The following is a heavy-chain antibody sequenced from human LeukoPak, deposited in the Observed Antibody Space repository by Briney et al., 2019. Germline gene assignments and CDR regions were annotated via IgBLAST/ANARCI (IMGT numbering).Heavy chain of an antibody. CDR2: IYYSGST. D-gene: IGHD2-21*01. CDR1: GGSISSGGYY. J-gene: IGHJ3*02. CDR3: ARHIGFDAFDI. Sequence: SETLSLTCTVSGGSISSGGYYWSWIRQHPGKGLEWIGYIYYSGSTYYNPSLKSRVTISVDTSKNQFSLKLSSVTAADAAVYYCARHIGFDAFDIGGQGTMVTVSS. V-gene: IGHV4-31*03.